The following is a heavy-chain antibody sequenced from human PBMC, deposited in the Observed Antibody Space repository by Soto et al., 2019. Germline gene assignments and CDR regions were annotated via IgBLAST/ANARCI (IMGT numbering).Heavy chain of an antibody. V-gene: IGHV4-31*03. CDR1: GASISRIGYY. D-gene: IGHD6-6*01. Sequence: PSETLSLTCTVSGASISRIGYYWTWIRQFPGKGLEWIGYIHGSNGGHTYYKPSLKSRVTTSVDTSKNHFSLTLSSVAAADTGIYYCARGSRAFDSSLTFDYWGQGTPVTVSS. CDR2: IHGSNGGHT. J-gene: IGHJ4*02. CDR3: ARGSRAFDSSLTFDY.